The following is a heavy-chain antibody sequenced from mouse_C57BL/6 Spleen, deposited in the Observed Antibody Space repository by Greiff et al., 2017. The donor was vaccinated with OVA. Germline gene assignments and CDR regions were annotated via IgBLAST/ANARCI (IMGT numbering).Heavy chain of an antibody. Sequence: DVQLQESVAELVRPGASVKLSCTASGFNIKNTYMHWVKQRPEQGLEWIGRIDPANGNTKYAPKFQGKATITADTSSNTAYLQRSSLTSEDTAIYYCARKTTVGDWYFDVWGTGTTVTVAS. CDR2: IDPANGNT. V-gene: IGHV14-3*01. D-gene: IGHD1-1*01. CDR3: ARKTTVGDWYFDV. J-gene: IGHJ1*03. CDR1: GFNIKNTY.